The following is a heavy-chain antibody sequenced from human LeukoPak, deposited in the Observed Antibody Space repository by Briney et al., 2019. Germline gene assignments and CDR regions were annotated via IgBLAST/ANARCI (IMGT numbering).Heavy chain of an antibody. V-gene: IGHV4-39*07. J-gene: IGHJ5*02. CDR1: GGSISSSSYY. CDR3: ARLTGYSSESWFDP. CDR2: IYYSGST. D-gene: IGHD3-9*01. Sequence: SETLSLTCTVSGGSISSSSYYWGWIRQPPGKGLEWIGSIYYSGSTYYNPSLKSRVTISVDTSKNQFSLKLSSVTAADTAVYYCARLTGYSSESWFDPWGQGTLVTVSS.